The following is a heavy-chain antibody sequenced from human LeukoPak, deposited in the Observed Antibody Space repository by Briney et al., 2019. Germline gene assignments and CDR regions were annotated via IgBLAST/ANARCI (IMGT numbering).Heavy chain of an antibody. Sequence: SETLSLTCAVYGGSFSGYYWSWIRQPPGKGLEWIGEINHSGSTNYNPSLKSRVTISVDTSKNQFSLKLSSVTAADTAVYYCARGAKRMNNYYDSSGVNDYWGQGTLVTVSS. V-gene: IGHV4-34*01. CDR1: GGSFSGYY. J-gene: IGHJ4*02. D-gene: IGHD3-22*01. CDR2: INHSGST. CDR3: ARGAKRMNNYYDSSGVNDY.